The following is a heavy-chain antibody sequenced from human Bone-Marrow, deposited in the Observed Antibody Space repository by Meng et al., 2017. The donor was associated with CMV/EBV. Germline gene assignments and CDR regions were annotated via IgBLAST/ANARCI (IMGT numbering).Heavy chain of an antibody. J-gene: IGHJ4*02. Sequence: GGSLRLSCAASGFTFSSYWMHWVRQAPGKGLVWVSRINSDGSSTSYADSVKGRFTISRDNSKNTLYLQMNSLRAEDTAVYYCAKDRSYSSSWSDYWGQGTLVTVSS. CDR3: AKDRSYSSSWSDY. V-gene: IGHV3-74*01. CDR1: GFTFSSYW. CDR2: INSDGSST. D-gene: IGHD6-13*01.